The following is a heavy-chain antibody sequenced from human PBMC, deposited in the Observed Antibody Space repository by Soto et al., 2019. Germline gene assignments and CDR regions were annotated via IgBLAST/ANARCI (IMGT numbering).Heavy chain of an antibody. V-gene: IGHV4-30-4*01. CDR2: IYYSGST. CDR3: ASRHSSPYFDY. Sequence: VQLQESGPGLVKPSQTLSLTCTVSGGSISSGGYYWSWISKPPGKGLEWIGNIYYSGSTYYNPSLKSRVTISVDTSKNQFSLKLSSVTAADTAVYYCASRHSSPYFDYWGQGTLVTVSS. CDR1: GGSISSGGYY. J-gene: IGHJ4*02. D-gene: IGHD6-13*01.